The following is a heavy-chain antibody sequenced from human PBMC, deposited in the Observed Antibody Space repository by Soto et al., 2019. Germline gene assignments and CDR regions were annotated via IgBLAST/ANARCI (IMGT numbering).Heavy chain of an antibody. J-gene: IGHJ5*02. CDR1: GGSISSGGYS. Sequence: SETLSLTXAVSGGSISSGGYSWSWIRQPPGKGLEWIGYIYHSGSTYYNPSLKSRVTISVDRSKNQFSLKLSSVTAADTAVYYCARVTDYGDYGWFDPWGQGTLVTVSS. CDR2: IYHSGST. D-gene: IGHD4-17*01. CDR3: ARVTDYGDYGWFDP. V-gene: IGHV4-30-2*01.